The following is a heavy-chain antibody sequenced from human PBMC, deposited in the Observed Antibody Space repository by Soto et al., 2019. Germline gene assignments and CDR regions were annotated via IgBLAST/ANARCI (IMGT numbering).Heavy chain of an antibody. J-gene: IGHJ4*02. Sequence: LRLSCSASAFTFRSYAMSWVRQAPGKGLEWVSAIRGSGGSTYYADSVKGRFTISRANSKNTLYLQMNSLRAEDTAVYYCGKALWKQQYYFDYWGQGPLVTVSS. V-gene: IGHV3-23*01. CDR3: GKALWKQQYYFDY. CDR2: IRGSGGST. D-gene: IGHD6-13*01. CDR1: AFTFRSYA.